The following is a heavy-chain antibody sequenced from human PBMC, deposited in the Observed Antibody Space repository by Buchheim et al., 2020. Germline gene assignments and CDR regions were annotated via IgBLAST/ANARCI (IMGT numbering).Heavy chain of an antibody. J-gene: IGHJ4*02. D-gene: IGHD5-24*01. V-gene: IGHV3-74*01. CDR2: INGDGSTT. CDR3: ASSCDGYNPLCDY. CDR1: GFTFSSYW. Sequence: EVQLVESGGGLVQPGGSLRLSCAASGFTFSSYWIHWVRQAPGKGLVWVSRINGDGSTTSYADSVKGRFTISRDNAKNTLYLRMNSLRAEDTAVYYCASSCDGYNPLCDYWGRGTL.